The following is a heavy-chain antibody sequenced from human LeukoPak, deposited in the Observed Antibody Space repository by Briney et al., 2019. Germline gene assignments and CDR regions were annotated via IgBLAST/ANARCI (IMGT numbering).Heavy chain of an antibody. CDR3: AKRATAGGFDS. Sequence: PGGSLRLSCEATGFSFSSYAMSWVRQAPGEGLEWVSASSGSGDSADYADAVKGRLTISRDNSKSTLYLQMTSLRVDDTAVYYCAKRATAGGFDSWGQGTLVTVSS. J-gene: IGHJ4*02. V-gene: IGHV3-23*01. CDR1: GFSFSSYA. D-gene: IGHD6-13*01. CDR2: SSGSGDSA.